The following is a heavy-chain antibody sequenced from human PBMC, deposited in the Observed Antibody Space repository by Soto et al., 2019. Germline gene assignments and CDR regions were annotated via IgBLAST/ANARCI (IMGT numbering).Heavy chain of an antibody. D-gene: IGHD3-9*01. CDR1: GGSISSSSYC. V-gene: IGHV4-39*01. CDR2: IYYSGST. CDR3: ARHRGPYYDILTGYFGGFYWFDP. J-gene: IGHJ5*02. Sequence: PSETLSLTCTVSGGSISSSSYCWGWIRQPPGKGLEWIGSIYYSGSTYYDPSLKSRVTISVDMSKNQFSLKLSSVTAADTAVYYCARHRGPYYDILTGYFGGFYWFDPWGQGTLVTVSS.